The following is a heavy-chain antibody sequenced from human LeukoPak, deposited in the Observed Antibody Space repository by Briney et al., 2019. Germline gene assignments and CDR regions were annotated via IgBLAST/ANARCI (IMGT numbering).Heavy chain of an antibody. D-gene: IGHD1-26*01. CDR1: GFTFSSYG. Sequence: GGSLRLSCAASGFTFSSYGMSWVRQAPGKGLEWVSAISGSGGSTYYADSVKGRFTISRDNSKNTLYLQMNSLRAEDTAVYYCAKVKGGSGSCFDYWGQGTLVTVSS. J-gene: IGHJ4*02. CDR2: ISGSGGST. V-gene: IGHV3-23*01. CDR3: AKVKGGSGSCFDY.